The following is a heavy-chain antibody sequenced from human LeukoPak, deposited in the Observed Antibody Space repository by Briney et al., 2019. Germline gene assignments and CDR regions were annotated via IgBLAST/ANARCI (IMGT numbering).Heavy chain of an antibody. CDR1: GGSFSGYY. D-gene: IGHD4-17*01. V-gene: IGHV4-34*01. Sequence: SETLSLTCADYGGSFSGYYWSWIRQPPGKGLEWIGEINHSGSTNYNPSLKSRVTISVDTSKNQFSLKLSSVTAADTAVYYCARFPTVTTGGPFDYWGQGTLVTVSS. CDR3: ARFPTVTTGGPFDY. J-gene: IGHJ4*02. CDR2: INHSGST.